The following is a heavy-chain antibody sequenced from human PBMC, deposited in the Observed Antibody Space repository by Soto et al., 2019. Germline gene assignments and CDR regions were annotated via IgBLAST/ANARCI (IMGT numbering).Heavy chain of an antibody. CDR3: ARGRGYSYALDY. D-gene: IGHD5-18*01. CDR1: GFTFSSYG. Sequence: GGSLRLSCAASGFTFSSYGMHWVRQAPGKGLEWVAVIWYDGSNKYYADSVKGRFTISRDNSKNTLYLQMNSLRAEDTAVYYCARGRGYSYALDYWGQGTLVTVSS. J-gene: IGHJ4*02. V-gene: IGHV3-33*01. CDR2: IWYDGSNK.